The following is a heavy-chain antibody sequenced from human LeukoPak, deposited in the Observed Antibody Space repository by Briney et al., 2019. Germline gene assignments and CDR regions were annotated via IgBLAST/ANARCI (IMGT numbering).Heavy chain of an antibody. CDR3: ARVVPLVFDLSAYCSSTSCRPGAWGNYGMDV. CDR1: GCTYTSYY. CDR2: INPNRGGT. Sequence: GASVKVSCKASGCTYTSYYMHWVRQAPGQGLEWMGWINPNRGGTNYAQKFQGRVTMTRDTSISTAYMEMSRLRSDDTAVYYCARVVPLVFDLSAYCSSTSCRPGAWGNYGMDVSGQGTTVTVSS. J-gene: IGHJ6*02. V-gene: IGHV1-2*02. D-gene: IGHD2-2*01.